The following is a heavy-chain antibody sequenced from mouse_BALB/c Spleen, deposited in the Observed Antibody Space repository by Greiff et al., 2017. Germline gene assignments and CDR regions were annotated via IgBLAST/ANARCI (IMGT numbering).Heavy chain of an antibody. V-gene: IGHV5-6-5*01. Sequence: EVNVVESGGGLVKPGGSLKLSCAASGFTFSSYAMSWVRQTPEKRLEWVASISSGGSTYYPDSVKGRFTISRDNARNILYLQMSSLRSEDTAMYYCSRPIYYDSLDYWGQGTSVTVSS. J-gene: IGHJ4*01. CDR3: SRPIYYDSLDY. CDR1: GFTFSSYA. D-gene: IGHD2-4*01. CDR2: ISSGGST.